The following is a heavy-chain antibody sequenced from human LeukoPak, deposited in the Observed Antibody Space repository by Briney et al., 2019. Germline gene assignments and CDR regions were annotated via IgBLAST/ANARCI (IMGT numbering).Heavy chain of an antibody. V-gene: IGHV4-59*08. Sequence: SETLSLTCTVPGGSISSYYWSWIRQPPGKGLEWIGYIYYSGSTNYNPSLKSRVTISVDTPKNQFSLKLSSVTAADTAVYYCARLASSGWYGPLNWFDPWGQGTLVTVSS. D-gene: IGHD6-19*01. CDR2: IYYSGST. CDR1: GGSISSYY. CDR3: ARLASSGWYGPLNWFDP. J-gene: IGHJ5*02.